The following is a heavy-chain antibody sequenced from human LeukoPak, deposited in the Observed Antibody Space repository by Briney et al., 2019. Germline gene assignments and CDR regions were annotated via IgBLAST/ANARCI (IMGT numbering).Heavy chain of an antibody. Sequence: SETLSLTCTVSGGSISSGGYYWSWIRQHPGKGLEWIGYIYYSGSTYYNPSLKSRVTISVDTSKNQFSLKLSSVTAADTAVYYCARGGCSGTSCHPRFNWFDPWGQGTLVTVSS. CDR2: IYYSGST. CDR3: ARGGCSGTSCHPRFNWFDP. J-gene: IGHJ5*02. D-gene: IGHD2-2*01. CDR1: GGSISSGGYY. V-gene: IGHV4-31*03.